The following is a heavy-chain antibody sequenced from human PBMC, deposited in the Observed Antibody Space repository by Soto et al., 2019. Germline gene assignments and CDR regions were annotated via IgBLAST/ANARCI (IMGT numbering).Heavy chain of an antibody. Sequence: GGSLRLSCVASGFAFRTYGMSWIRQTPGQGLEWVSAINAGGRGAYYADSVKGRFIISRDNSKNTLYLQMSSLRAEDSAVYYCAKDRGCSSATCYQADWGQGTLVTVSS. CDR2: INAGGRGA. CDR3: AKDRGCSSATCYQAD. J-gene: IGHJ4*02. D-gene: IGHD2-2*01. CDR1: GFAFRTYG. V-gene: IGHV3-23*01.